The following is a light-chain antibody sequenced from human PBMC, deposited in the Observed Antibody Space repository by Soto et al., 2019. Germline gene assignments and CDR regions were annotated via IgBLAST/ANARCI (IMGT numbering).Light chain of an antibody. Sequence: EIVMTHSPATLSVPPGERATLSCRASQSVSSNLAWYQQKPGQAPRLLIYGASTRATGIPDRFSGSGSGTDFTLTISRLEPEDFAVYYCQQYGNLPQTFGQGSKVDIK. V-gene: IGKV3-15*01. J-gene: IGKJ1*01. CDR2: GAS. CDR3: QQYGNLPQT. CDR1: QSVSSN.